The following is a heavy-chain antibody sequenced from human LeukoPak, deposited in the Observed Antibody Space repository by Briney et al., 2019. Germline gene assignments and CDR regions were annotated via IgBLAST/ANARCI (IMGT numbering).Heavy chain of an antibody. Sequence: GASVKVSCKASGYTFTSYDINWVRQATGQGLECMGWMNPNSGNTGYAQKFQGRVTITRNTSISTAYMELSSLRSEDTAVYYCARVSNGGYDILTGYSRAPDYWGQGTLVTVSS. V-gene: IGHV1-8*03. CDR1: GYTFTSYD. CDR3: ARVSNGGYDILTGYSRAPDY. CDR2: MNPNSGNT. D-gene: IGHD3-9*01. J-gene: IGHJ4*02.